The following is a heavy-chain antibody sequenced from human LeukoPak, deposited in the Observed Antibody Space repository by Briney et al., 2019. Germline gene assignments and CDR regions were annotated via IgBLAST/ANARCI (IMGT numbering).Heavy chain of an antibody. Sequence: GASVKVSCKASGYTFTNYYMHWVRQAPGQGLEWMGIINPSGGRTSYAQKFQGRVIMTRDTSTSTVYMELGSLRSEDTAVYYCARVNRRYGTDVWGQGTTVTVSS. CDR3: ARVNRRYGTDV. D-gene: IGHD2/OR15-2a*01. CDR2: INPSGGRT. J-gene: IGHJ6*02. CDR1: GYTFTNYY. V-gene: IGHV1-46*01.